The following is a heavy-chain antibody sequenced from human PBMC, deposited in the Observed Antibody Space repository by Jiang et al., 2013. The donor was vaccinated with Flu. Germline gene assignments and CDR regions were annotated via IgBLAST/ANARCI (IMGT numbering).Heavy chain of an antibody. Sequence: SGAEVKKPGASVKPSCKASGYTFTTYNMFWVRQAPGQSLEWMGWINVGNGNTIYSQTLQGRVTITRDTSATTAYMEVSSLRSEDTAIYYCARGAGFYGMDLWGQGTTVTVSS. V-gene: IGHV1-3*01. D-gene: IGHD6-25*01. CDR2: INVGNGNT. J-gene: IGHJ6*02. CDR1: GYTFTTYN. CDR3: ARGAGFYGMDL.